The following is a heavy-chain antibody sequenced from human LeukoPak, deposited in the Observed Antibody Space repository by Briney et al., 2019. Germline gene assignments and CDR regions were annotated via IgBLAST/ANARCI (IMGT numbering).Heavy chain of an antibody. D-gene: IGHD5-18*01. CDR1: GFTFDDYA. CDR3: AKDHQRGYSYGYFDY. Sequence: GGSLRLSCAASGFTFDDYAMHWVRQAPGKGLEWVSGISWNSDIIVYADSVKGRFTISRDNAKNSLYLQMNSLKTEDMAFYYCAKDHQRGYSYGYFDYWGQGTLVTVSS. CDR2: ISWNSDII. J-gene: IGHJ4*02. V-gene: IGHV3-9*03.